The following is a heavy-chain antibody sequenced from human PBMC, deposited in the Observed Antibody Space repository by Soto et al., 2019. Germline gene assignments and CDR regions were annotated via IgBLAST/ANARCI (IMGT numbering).Heavy chain of an antibody. J-gene: IGHJ4*02. CDR3: ARDPGGSGSYYFDY. V-gene: IGHV3-30-3*01. CDR2: ISYDGSNK. Sequence: ESGGGVVQPGRSLRLSCAASGFTFSSYAMHWVRQAPGKGLEWVAVISYDGSNKYYADSVKGRFTISRDNSKNTLYLQMNSLRAEDTAVYYCARDPGGSGSYYFDYWGQGTLVTVSS. D-gene: IGHD3-10*01. CDR1: GFTFSSYA.